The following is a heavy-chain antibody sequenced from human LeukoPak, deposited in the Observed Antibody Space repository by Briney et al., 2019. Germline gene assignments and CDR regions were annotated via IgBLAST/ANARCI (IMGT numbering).Heavy chain of an antibody. CDR1: GGSFSGYY. D-gene: IGHD3-10*01. CDR3: AVHPQYYYGSGSYYRQLDY. V-gene: IGHV4-34*01. Sequence: SETLSLTCAVYGGSFSGYYWSWIRQPPGKGLEWIGEINHSGSTNYNPSLKSRVTISVDTSKNQFSLKLSSVTAADTAVYYCAVHPQYYYGSGSYYRQLDYWGQGPWSPSPQ. J-gene: IGHJ4*02. CDR2: INHSGST.